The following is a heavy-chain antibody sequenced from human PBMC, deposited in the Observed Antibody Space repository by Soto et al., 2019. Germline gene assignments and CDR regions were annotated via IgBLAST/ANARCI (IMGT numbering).Heavy chain of an antibody. CDR2: TYYRSKWYN. Sequence: SQTLSLTCAISGDSVSSNSPSWNWIRQSPSRGLEWLGRTYYRSKWYNDYAVSVKSRITINPDTSKNQFSLQLNSVAPEDTAVYYCVREVAPRGFDPWGQGTLVTVSS. CDR3: VREVAPRGFDP. D-gene: IGHD2-21*01. J-gene: IGHJ5*02. CDR1: GDSVSSNSPS. V-gene: IGHV6-1*01.